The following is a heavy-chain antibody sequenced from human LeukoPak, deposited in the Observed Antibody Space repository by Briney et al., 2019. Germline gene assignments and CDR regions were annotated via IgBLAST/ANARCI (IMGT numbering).Heavy chain of an antibody. D-gene: IGHD6-19*01. CDR3: ARREGSGLLDY. CDR2: ISYDGSNK. V-gene: IGHV3-30*04. Sequence: GGSLRLSCEASGFTFNSYSMHWVRQAPGKGLEWVAVISYDGSNKYYADSVKGRFTVSRDTSKNTLYLQMNSLRAEDTAVYYCARREGSGLLDYWGQGTLVTVSS. CDR1: GFTFNSYS. J-gene: IGHJ4*02.